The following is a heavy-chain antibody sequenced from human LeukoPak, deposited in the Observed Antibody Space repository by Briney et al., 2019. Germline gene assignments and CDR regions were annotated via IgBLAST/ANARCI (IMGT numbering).Heavy chain of an antibody. CDR1: GFTFSSYA. Sequence: PGRSLRLSCAASGFTFSSYAMHWVRQAPGKGLEWVAVISYDGSNKYYADSVKGRFTISRDNSKNTLYLQMNSLRAEDTAVYYCARDGVVASETFDYWGQGTLVTVSS. J-gene: IGHJ4*02. CDR3: ARDGVVASETFDY. V-gene: IGHV3-30-3*01. CDR2: ISYDGSNK. D-gene: IGHD2-15*01.